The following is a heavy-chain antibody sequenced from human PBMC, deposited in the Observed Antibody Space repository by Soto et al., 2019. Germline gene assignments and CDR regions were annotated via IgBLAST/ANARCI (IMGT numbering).Heavy chain of an antibody. Sequence: SVKVSCKASGGTFSRYAISWVRQAPGQGLEWMGGIIPIFGTANYAQKFQGRVTITADESTSTAYMELSSLRSEDTAVYYCARGVSSVVVTATIIEGHLDYWGQGTLVTVSS. CDR2: IIPIFGTA. CDR3: ARGVSSVVVTATIIEGHLDY. V-gene: IGHV1-69*13. D-gene: IGHD2-21*02. J-gene: IGHJ4*02. CDR1: GGTFSRYA.